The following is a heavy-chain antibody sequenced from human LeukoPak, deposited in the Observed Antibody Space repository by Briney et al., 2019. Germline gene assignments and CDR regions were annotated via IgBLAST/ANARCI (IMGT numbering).Heavy chain of an antibody. CDR3: ARDRLRGIAAAGTSWYFDL. CDR1: GGSISTSSYY. V-gene: IGHV4-39*07. CDR2: IFYSGST. D-gene: IGHD6-13*01. J-gene: IGHJ2*01. Sequence: SETLSLTCTVSGGSISTSSYYWGWVRQPPGKGLEWIGNIFYSGSTYDSPSLKSRVTISLDTSRNQFSLKLNSVTAADTAVYYCARDRLRGIAAAGTSWYFDLWGRGTLVTVSS.